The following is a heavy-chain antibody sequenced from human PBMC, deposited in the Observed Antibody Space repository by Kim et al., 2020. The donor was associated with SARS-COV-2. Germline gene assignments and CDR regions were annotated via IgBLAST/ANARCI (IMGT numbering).Heavy chain of an antibody. Sequence: GGSLRLSCAASGFTFSAYWMGWVRQAPGKGLEWVANINQYEREKYFVDSVKGRFTISRDTARNSLYVQMNSLRVEDTAVYYCVRDHQGAFDYWGQGTLVTVSS. J-gene: IGHJ4*02. CDR3: VRDHQGAFDY. CDR2: INQYEREK. V-gene: IGHV3-7*01. D-gene: IGHD3-16*01. CDR1: GFTFSAYW.